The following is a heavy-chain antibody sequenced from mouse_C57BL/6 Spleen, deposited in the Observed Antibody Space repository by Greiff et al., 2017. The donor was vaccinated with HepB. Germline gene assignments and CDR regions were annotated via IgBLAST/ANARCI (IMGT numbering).Heavy chain of an antibody. CDR2: IDPSDSYT. J-gene: IGHJ4*01. V-gene: IGHV1-50*01. D-gene: IGHD2-1*01. CDR1: GYTFTSYW. CDR3: AGNYGSAMDY. Sequence: VQLQQPGAELVKPGASVKLSCKASGYTFTSYWMQWVKQRPGQGLEWIGEIDPSDSYTNYNQKFKGKATLTVDTSASTAYMQLSSLTSEDSAVYYCAGNYGSAMDYWGQGTSVTVSS.